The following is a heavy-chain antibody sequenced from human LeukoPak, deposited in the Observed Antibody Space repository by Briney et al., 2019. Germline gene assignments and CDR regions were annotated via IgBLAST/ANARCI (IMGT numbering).Heavy chain of an antibody. CDR2: IYYTGST. CDR1: GGSFSGYY. CDR3: ARADYSSTWSHDYYYMDV. D-gene: IGHD6-13*01. Sequence: PSETLSLTCAVYGGSFSGYYWSWIRQPPGKGLEWIGSIYYTGSTYYNPSLKSRVTISVDTSKNQFSLKLSSVTAADTAVYYCARADYSSTWSHDYYYMDVWGKGTTVTVSS. J-gene: IGHJ6*03. V-gene: IGHV4-34*01.